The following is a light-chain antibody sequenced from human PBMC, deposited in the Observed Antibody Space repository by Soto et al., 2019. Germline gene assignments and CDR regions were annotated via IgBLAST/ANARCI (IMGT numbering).Light chain of an antibody. V-gene: IGLV2-23*01. J-gene: IGLJ1*01. CDR3: CSYAGSSTSPYV. CDR1: SSDVGSYNL. Sequence: QSALTQPASVSGSPGQSITISCTGTSSDVGSYNLVSWYRQHPGKAPKLMIYEGSKRPSGVSNRFSGSKSGNTASLTISGLQAEDEADYYCCSYAGSSTSPYVFGTGTKVTVL. CDR2: EGS.